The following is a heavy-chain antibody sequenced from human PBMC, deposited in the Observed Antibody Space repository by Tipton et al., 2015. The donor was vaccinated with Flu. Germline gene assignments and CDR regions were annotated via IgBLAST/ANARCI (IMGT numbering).Heavy chain of an antibody. Sequence: TLSLTCAVSGYSINIASFWGWIRQPPGKGLEWIATISHSGGSYYTPSLYSRVTISVDTSKNQFSLELRSVTAADTAVYYCAKVGVSHEVFDVWGQGTMVTVSS. V-gene: IGHV4-38-2*01. CDR3: AKVGVSHEVFDV. CDR1: GYSINIASF. D-gene: IGHD1-26*01. J-gene: IGHJ3*01. CDR2: ISHSGGS.